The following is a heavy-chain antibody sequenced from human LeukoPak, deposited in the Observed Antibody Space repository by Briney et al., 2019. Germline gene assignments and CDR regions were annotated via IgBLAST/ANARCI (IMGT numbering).Heavy chain of an antibody. CDR1: GGSISSYY. J-gene: IGHJ5*02. CDR3: ARDGYCSSTSCHNGFDP. CDR2: IYTSGST. Sequence: SETLSLTCTVSGGSISSYYWSWIRQPAGKGLEWIGRIYTSGSTNYNPSLKSRVTMSVDTSKNQFSLKLSSVTAADTAVYYCARDGYCSSTSCHNGFDPWGQGTLVTVSS. D-gene: IGHD2-2*02. V-gene: IGHV4-4*07.